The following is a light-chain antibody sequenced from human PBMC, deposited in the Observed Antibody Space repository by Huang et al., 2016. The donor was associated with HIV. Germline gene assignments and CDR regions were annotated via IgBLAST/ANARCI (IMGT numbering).Light chain of an antibody. J-gene: IGKJ1*01. CDR2: AAS. V-gene: IGKV3-20*01. Sequence: EIVLTQSPDTLSLSPGERATLSCRASQSVGSGYLAWYQQKPGKAPRLLIYAASSRATGVPERLAGGGSGTDFTLTISRLEPDDFAVYYCQQSDSFWTFGQGTKVEIK. CDR3: QQSDSFWT. CDR1: QSVGSGY.